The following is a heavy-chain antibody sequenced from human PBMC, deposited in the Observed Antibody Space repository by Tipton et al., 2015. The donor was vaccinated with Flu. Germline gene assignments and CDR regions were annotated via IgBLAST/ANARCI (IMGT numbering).Heavy chain of an antibody. D-gene: IGHD4-17*01. CDR1: GVTFSSYG. CDR2: ISYDGSNK. Sequence: SGVTFSSYGMHWVHQAPGKGLEWVAVISYDGSNKYYADSVKGRFTISRDNSKNTLYLQMNSLRAEDTAVYYCAKDFSTTGFDYWGQGTLVTVSS. V-gene: IGHV3-30*18. CDR3: AKDFSTTGFDY. J-gene: IGHJ4*02.